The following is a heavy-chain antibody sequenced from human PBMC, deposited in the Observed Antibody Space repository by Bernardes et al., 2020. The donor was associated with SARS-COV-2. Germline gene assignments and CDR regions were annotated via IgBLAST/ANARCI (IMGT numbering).Heavy chain of an antibody. D-gene: IGHD3-10*01. CDR2: IYADGRS. Sequence: GSLRLSCAASGFSVRITYMNWVRQAPGKWLEWVSIIYADGRSFYKDSVKGRFTISRDISKNTVYLQMNSLRVEDSALYYCAGREGRPNQADVWGQGTLVTVSS. CDR3: AGREGRPNQADV. CDR1: GFSVRITY. V-gene: IGHV3-53*01. J-gene: IGHJ1*01.